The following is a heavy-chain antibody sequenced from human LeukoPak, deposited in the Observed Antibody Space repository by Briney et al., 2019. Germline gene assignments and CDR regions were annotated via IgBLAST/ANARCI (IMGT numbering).Heavy chain of an antibody. CDR3: ARHYRWLQPRNSYWYFDL. CDR2: IYYTGGT. D-gene: IGHD5-24*01. Sequence: SETLSLTCAVANESVSRGSYSWSWIRQSPGKGLEWLGYIYYTGGTYYNPSLKSRVTISADKSKNEFSLKLKSVTAADTAMYYCARHYRWLQPRNSYWYFDLWGRGTLVTVSS. J-gene: IGHJ2*01. V-gene: IGHV4-30-2*06. CDR1: NESVSRGSYS.